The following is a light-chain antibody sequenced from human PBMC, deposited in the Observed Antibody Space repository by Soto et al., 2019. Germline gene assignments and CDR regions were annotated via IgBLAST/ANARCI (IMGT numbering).Light chain of an antibody. CDR3: QQRTNWPPT. Sequence: EIVMTQSPATLSVSPGESATLSCRASQSVNTNLAWYQQKPGRAPRLLIHGASTRATGIPARFSGSGSGTEFTLNISSLQSEDFAVYYCQQRTNWPPTFGGGTKVEMK. CDR2: GAS. CDR1: QSVNTN. V-gene: IGKV3-15*01. J-gene: IGKJ4*01.